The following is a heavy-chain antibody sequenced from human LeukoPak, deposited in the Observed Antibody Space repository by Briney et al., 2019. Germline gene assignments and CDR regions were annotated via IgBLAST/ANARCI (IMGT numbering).Heavy chain of an antibody. Sequence: GGSLRLSCAASGFTFSTYGIHWARQAPGKGLEWVAFIRYDGSNKYYADSVKGRFTISRDNSKNTLYLQMNSLRAEDTAVYYCATMVLVPAAIGADFDYWGQGTLVTVSS. CDR3: ATMVLVPAAIGADFDY. CDR1: GFTFSTYG. J-gene: IGHJ4*02. V-gene: IGHV3-30*02. CDR2: IRYDGSNK. D-gene: IGHD2-2*02.